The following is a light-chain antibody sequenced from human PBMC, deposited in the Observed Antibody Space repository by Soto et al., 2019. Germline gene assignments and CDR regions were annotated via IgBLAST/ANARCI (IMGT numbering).Light chain of an antibody. CDR3: SSYTTSSTYV. CDR1: SSDVGSYNY. V-gene: IGLV2-14*01. CDR2: DVS. J-gene: IGLJ1*01. Sequence: QSVLTQPDSVSGSPGQSITISCTGTSSDVGSYNYVSWYQQHPGKAPKVMIYDVSNRPSGVSYRFSGSKSGNTASLTISGLQAEDEADYYCSSYTTSSTYVFGTGTKVTVL.